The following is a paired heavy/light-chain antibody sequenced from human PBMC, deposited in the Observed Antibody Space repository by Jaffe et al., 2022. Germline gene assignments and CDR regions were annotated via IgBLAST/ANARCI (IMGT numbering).Light chain of an antibody. CDR1: QSIKSW. CDR3: QQYDNYWT. J-gene: IGKJ1*01. Sequence: DIQMTQSPSTLSASVGDRVTITCRASQSIKSWLAWYQQKPGRAPKLLIYKASSLESGVPSRFSGSGSGTEFTLTISSLQPDDFATYYCQQYDNYWTFGHGTKVEIK. CDR2: KAS. V-gene: IGKV1-5*03.
Heavy chain of an antibody. CDR1: GFTFSAFA. Sequence: EVQLLESGGGLVQPGGSLRLSCAASGFTFSAFAMSWVRQAPGKGLEWVSAIGGSNGRTYYADSVKGRFTISRDNSKNTVYLQMNSQRVEDTAVYFCAKGTEYSSASGFDYWGQGTLVTVSS. D-gene: IGHD6-19*01. J-gene: IGHJ4*02. V-gene: IGHV3-23*01. CDR3: AKGTEYSSASGFDY. CDR2: IGGSNGRT.